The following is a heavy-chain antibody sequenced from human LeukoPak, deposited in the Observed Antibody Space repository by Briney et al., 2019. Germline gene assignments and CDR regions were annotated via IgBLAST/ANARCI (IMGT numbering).Heavy chain of an antibody. J-gene: IGHJ3*02. V-gene: IGHV4-39*07. CDR3: ARDASTSNAFDI. D-gene: IGHD2-2*01. CDR1: GGSISSSSYY. Sequence: SETLSLTCTVSGGSISSSSYYWGWIRQPPGKGLEWIGSIYYSGSTYYNPSLKSRVTISVDTSKNQFSLKLSSVTAADTAVYYCARDASTSNAFDIWGQGTMVTVSS. CDR2: IYYSGST.